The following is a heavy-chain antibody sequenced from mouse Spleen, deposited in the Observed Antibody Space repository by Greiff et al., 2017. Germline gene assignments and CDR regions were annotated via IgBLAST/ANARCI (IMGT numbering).Heavy chain of an antibody. CDR3: TVVGGYYALDY. CDR2: IYTGSGNT. J-gene: IGHJ4*01. CDR1: GYSFTGYY. Sequence: QVQLQQSGPELVKPGASVKISCKASGYSFTGYYIHWVQQRPGKGLEWIGWIYTGSGNTKYNEKFKGKATLTADTSSSTAYMQLSSLTSEDSAVYFTTVVGGYYALDYWGQGTSVTVSA. D-gene: IGHD1-1*01. V-gene: IGHV1-66*01.